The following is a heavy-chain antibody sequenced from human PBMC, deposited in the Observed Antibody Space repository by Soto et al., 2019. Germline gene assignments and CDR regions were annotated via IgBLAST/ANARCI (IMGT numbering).Heavy chain of an antibody. CDR2: VSVSGGST. V-gene: IGHV3-23*01. J-gene: IGHJ4*02. D-gene: IGHD2-2*01. CDR3: AKPNLYCSSTSCYDY. CDR1: GFTFSSFP. Sequence: LRLSCAASGFTFSSFPMSWVRQAPGKGLEWVSTVSVSGGSTYYADSVKGRFTISRDNSNNTMYLQMDSLRADDTAVYYCAKPNLYCSSTSCYDYGGQGTLVTVAS.